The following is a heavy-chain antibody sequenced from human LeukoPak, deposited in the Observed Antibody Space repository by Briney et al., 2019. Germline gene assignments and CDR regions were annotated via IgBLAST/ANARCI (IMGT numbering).Heavy chain of an antibody. Sequence: GGSLRLSCAASGFSFSSYWMHWVRQAPGKGPVWVSLISNDESTIIYADSVKGRFTISRDNAKNTLYLQMSSLRAEDTAVYYCARDVGTWGQGTLDTVSS. CDR1: GFSFSSYW. CDR3: ARDVGT. V-gene: IGHV3-74*01. D-gene: IGHD7-27*01. CDR2: ISNDESTI. J-gene: IGHJ5*02.